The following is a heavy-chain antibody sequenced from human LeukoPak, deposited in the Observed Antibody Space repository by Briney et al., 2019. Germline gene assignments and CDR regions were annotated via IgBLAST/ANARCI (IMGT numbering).Heavy chain of an antibody. Sequence: HSGGSLRLSCAASGFTFSSYSMPWVRQAPGKGLEYVSAIKDRGDRTYYAKSVEGRFTISRDNSKNTMYLQMGSLRVDDMAVYYCARVGDNNFFDYWGQGTRVTVSS. CDR1: GFTFSSYS. V-gene: IGHV3-64*01. J-gene: IGHJ4*02. CDR2: IKDRGDRT. D-gene: IGHD2-21*02. CDR3: ARVGDNNFFDY.